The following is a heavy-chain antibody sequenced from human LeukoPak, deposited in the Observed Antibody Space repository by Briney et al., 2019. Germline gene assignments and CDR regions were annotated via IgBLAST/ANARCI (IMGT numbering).Heavy chain of an antibody. CDR1: GGSISSYY. CDR3: ARVADY. Sequence: SETLSLTCTVSGGSISSYYWSWIRQPPGKGLEWIGYIYYSGSTNYNPSLKSRVTISVDTSKNQFSLKLSSVTAADTAVYYCARVADYWGQGTLVTVSS. V-gene: IGHV4-59*01. J-gene: IGHJ4*02. CDR2: IYYSGST.